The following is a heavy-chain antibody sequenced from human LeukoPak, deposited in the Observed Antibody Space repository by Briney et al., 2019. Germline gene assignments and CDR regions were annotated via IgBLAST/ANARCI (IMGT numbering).Heavy chain of an antibody. CDR1: DGSISSYY. D-gene: IGHD6-13*01. V-gene: IGHV4-59*01. CDR2: IYYSGST. J-gene: IGHJ4*02. CDR3: ARVTGYRIEDYFDY. Sequence: SETLSLTCTVSDGSISSYYWSWIRQPPGKGLEWIGYIYYSGSTNYNPSLKSRVTISVGTSKNEFSLKLRSVTAADTAVYYCARVTGYRIEDYFDYWGQGTLVTVSS.